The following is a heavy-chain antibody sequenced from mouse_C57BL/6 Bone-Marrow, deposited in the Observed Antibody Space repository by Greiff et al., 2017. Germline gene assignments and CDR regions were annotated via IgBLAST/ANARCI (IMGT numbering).Heavy chain of an antibody. CDR2: INPYNGGT. J-gene: IGHJ3*01. CDR1: GYTFTDYY. Sequence: VQLQQSGPVLVKPGASVKMSCKASGYTFTDYYMNWVKQSHGKSLEWIGVINPYNGGTSYNQKFKGKATLTVDKSSSTAYMALNSLTSEDSAVYYCARELRPWFAYWGQGTLVTVSA. D-gene: IGHD1-2*01. V-gene: IGHV1-19*01. CDR3: ARELRPWFAY.